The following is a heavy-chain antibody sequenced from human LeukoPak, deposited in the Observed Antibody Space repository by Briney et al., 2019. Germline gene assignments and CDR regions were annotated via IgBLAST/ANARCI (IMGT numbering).Heavy chain of an antibody. V-gene: IGHV1-2*02. CDR2: INPNSGGK. CDR3: ARDFDTSCYSTGH. J-gene: IGHJ4*02. D-gene: IGHD3-22*01. CDR1: GYTFTGYY. Sequence: ASVKVSCEASGYTFTGYYIHWVRQPPGQALEWMGWINPNSGGKNYAQKFQDRVTMTRDTSISTAYMELRRLRSDDTAVYYCARDFDTSCYSTGHWGQGTLVTVSS.